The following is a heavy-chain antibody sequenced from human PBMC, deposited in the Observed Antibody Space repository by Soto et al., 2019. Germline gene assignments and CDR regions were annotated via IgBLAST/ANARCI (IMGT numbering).Heavy chain of an antibody. CDR3: ARDLSWGSNWYYYMDV. CDR1: GLTLSTSS. D-gene: IGHD7-27*01. Sequence: PGGSLRLSCAAFGLTLSTSSMNWVRQAPGEGLEWVSYISSSSSVIDYADSVKGRFTVSRDNARNSLYLQMNSLRAEDTAVYYCARDLSWGSNWYYYMDVWGKGTTVTVSS. J-gene: IGHJ6*03. CDR2: ISSSSSVI. V-gene: IGHV3-48*01.